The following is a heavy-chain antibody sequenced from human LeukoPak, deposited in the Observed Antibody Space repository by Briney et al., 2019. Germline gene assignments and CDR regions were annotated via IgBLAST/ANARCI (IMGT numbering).Heavy chain of an antibody. CDR1: GXSVTIDY. CDR3: TRHYDSDSSGDPDWFDP. J-gene: IGHJ5*02. V-gene: IGHV4-59*08. D-gene: IGHD3-22*01. Sequence: SETLSLTCTVSGXSVTIDYWSWIRQPPGKGLEWIGHISNSGRTTYKSSLKSQVTISLDTSRNQFSLKLTSVTAADTAIYYCTRHYDSDSSGDPDWFDPWGQGTLVTVSS. CDR2: ISNSGRT.